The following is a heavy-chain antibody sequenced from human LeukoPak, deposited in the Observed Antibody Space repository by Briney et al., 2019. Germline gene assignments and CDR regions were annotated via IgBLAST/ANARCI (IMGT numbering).Heavy chain of an antibody. CDR2: IKQDGSEK. Sequence: GGSLRLSCAASGFTFSSYWMSWVRQAPGKGLEWVANIKQDGSEKYYVDSVKGRFTISRDNSKNTLYLQMNSLRAEDTAVYYCAKSRDGDYPDYWGQGTLITVSS. D-gene: IGHD4-17*01. J-gene: IGHJ4*02. CDR3: AKSRDGDYPDY. CDR1: GFTFSSYW. V-gene: IGHV3-7*03.